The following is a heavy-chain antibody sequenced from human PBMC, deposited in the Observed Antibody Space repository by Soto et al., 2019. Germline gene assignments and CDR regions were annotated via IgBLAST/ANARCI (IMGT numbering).Heavy chain of an antibody. CDR3: AGRYDYGDYGVDY. V-gene: IGHV3-48*01. J-gene: IGHJ4*02. Sequence: GGSLRLSCAASGFTFSSYSMNWVRQAPGKGLEWVSYISSSSSTIYYADSVKGRFTISRDNAKNSLYLQMNSLRAEDTAVYYCAGRYDYGDYGVDYWGQGTLVTVSS. D-gene: IGHD4-17*01. CDR1: GFTFSSYS. CDR2: ISSSSSTI.